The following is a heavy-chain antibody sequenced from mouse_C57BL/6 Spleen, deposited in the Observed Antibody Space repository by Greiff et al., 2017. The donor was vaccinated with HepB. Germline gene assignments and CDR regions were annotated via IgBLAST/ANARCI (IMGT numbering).Heavy chain of an antibody. Sequence: EVQLQQSGTVLARPGASVKMSCKTSGYTFTSYWMHWVKQRPGQGLEWIGAIYPGNSDTSYNQKFKGKAKLTAVTSASTAYMARSSLTNEDSAVYYCTKKDDDDYSWFAYWGQGTLVTVSA. D-gene: IGHD2-4*01. J-gene: IGHJ3*01. CDR2: IYPGNSDT. CDR1: GYTFTSYW. V-gene: IGHV1-5*01. CDR3: TKKDDDDYSWFAY.